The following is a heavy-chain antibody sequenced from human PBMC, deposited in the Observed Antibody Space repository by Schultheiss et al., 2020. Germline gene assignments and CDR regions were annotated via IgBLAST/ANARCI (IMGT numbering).Heavy chain of an antibody. J-gene: IGHJ6*03. D-gene: IGHD5-24*01. CDR2: INHSGST. V-gene: IGHV4-34*01. Sequence: SQTLSLTCTVSGGSIRNYYWSWIRQHPGKGLEWIGEINHSGSTNYNPSLKSRVTISIDTSKNQFSLKLSSVTAADTAVYYCARRRDGYNSYYYYYYMDVWGKGTTVTVSS. CDR3: ARRRDGYNSYYYYYYMDV. CDR1: GGSIRNYY.